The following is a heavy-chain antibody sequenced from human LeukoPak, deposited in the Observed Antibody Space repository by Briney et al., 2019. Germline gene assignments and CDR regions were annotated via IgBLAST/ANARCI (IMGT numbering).Heavy chain of an antibody. CDR2: INHSGST. D-gene: IGHD3-3*01. CDR1: GGSFSGYY. V-gene: IGHV4-34*01. Sequence: PSETLSLTCAVYGGSFSGYYWSWIRQPPGKGLEWIGEINHSGSTNYNPSLKSRVTISVDTSKNQFPLKLSSVTAADTAVYYCARVQLRFLEWLLSRGGPSATRNWFDPWGQGTLVTVSS. CDR3: ARVQLRFLEWLLSRGGPSATRNWFDP. J-gene: IGHJ5*02.